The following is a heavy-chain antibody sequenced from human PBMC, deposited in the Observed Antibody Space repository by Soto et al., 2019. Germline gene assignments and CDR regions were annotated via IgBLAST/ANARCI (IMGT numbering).Heavy chain of an antibody. CDR3: AKAPKGNYYYGMDV. CDR2: ISGSGGST. V-gene: IGHV3-23*01. D-gene: IGHD6-13*01. Sequence: GGSLRLSCAASGFTFSSYAMSWVRQATGKGLEWVSGISGSGGSTYYADSVKGRFTISRDNSKNTLYLQMNSLRAEDTAIYYCAKAPKGNYYYGMDVWGQGTTVTVSS. CDR1: GFTFSSYA. J-gene: IGHJ6*02.